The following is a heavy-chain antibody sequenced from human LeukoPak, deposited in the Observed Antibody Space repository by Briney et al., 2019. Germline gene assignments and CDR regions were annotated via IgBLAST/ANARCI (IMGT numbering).Heavy chain of an antibody. Sequence: SETLSLTCTVSGGSLSDYFWTWVRQPTGKGLEWIGRIYGGGLFGIGSGRTDYNPSLKSRVSISVDTYKKQVSLKLSSVTAADTAVYYCARSSSSWYEGWFDPWGQGTLDTVSS. CDR1: GGSLSDYF. V-gene: IGHV4-4*07. J-gene: IGHJ5*02. CDR3: ARSSSSWYEGWFDP. D-gene: IGHD6-13*01. CDR2: IYGGGLFGIGSGRT.